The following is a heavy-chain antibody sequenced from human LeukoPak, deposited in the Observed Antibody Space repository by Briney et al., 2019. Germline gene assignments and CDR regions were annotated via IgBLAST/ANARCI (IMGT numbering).Heavy chain of an antibody. CDR2: INPNSGGT. V-gene: IGHV1-2*02. D-gene: IGHD1-7*01. Sequence: ASVKVSCKASGYTFTGYYMHWVRQAPGQGLEWMGWINPNSGGTNYAQKFQGRVTMTRDTSISTAYMELSRLRSDDTAVYYCAREPPNWNYGEGDYWGQGTLVTVSS. J-gene: IGHJ4*02. CDR3: AREPPNWNYGEGDY. CDR1: GYTFTGYY.